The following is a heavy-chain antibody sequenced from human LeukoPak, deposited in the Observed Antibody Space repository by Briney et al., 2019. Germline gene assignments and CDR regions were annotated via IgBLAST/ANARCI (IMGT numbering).Heavy chain of an antibody. V-gene: IGHV3-30*03. Sequence: GGSLRLSCAASGFTFSNYGMHWVRQAPGKGLEWVALISTDGSKTYYADSLKGRFTISRDNSKNALNLQMNSLRTEDTAVYYCARGKTGDSWGQGTLVTVSS. D-gene: IGHD7-27*01. J-gene: IGHJ4*02. CDR2: ISTDGSKT. CDR3: ARGKTGDS. CDR1: GFTFSNYG.